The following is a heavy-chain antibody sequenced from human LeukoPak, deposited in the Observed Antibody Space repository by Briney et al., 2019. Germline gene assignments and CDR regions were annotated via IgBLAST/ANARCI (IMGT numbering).Heavy chain of an antibody. Sequence: SETLSLTCTVSGGSISSYYWSWIRQPPGKGLEWIGEINHSGSTNYNPSLKSRVTISVDTSKNQFSLKLSSVTAADTAVYYCARRAPYCSGGSCYSNYYYYYMDVWGKGTTVTVSS. J-gene: IGHJ6*03. D-gene: IGHD2-15*01. CDR3: ARRAPYCSGGSCYSNYYYYYMDV. V-gene: IGHV4-34*01. CDR1: GGSISSYY. CDR2: INHSGST.